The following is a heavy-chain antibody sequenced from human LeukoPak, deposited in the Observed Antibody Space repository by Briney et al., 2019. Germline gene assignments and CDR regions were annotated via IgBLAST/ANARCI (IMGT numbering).Heavy chain of an antibody. CDR2: INHSGST. D-gene: IGHD2-21*02. Sequence: SETLSLTCAVYGGSFSGYYWSWIRQPPGKGLEWIGEINHSGSTYYNPPLKSRVTISVDTSKNQFSLKLSSVTAADTAVYYCARVGYGGNYYFDYWGQGTLVTVSS. CDR1: GGSFSGYY. V-gene: IGHV4-34*01. J-gene: IGHJ4*02. CDR3: ARVGYGGNYYFDY.